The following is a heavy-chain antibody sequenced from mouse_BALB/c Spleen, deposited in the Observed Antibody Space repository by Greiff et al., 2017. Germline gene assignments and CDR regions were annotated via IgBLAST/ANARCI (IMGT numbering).Heavy chain of an antibody. CDR2: IDPANGNT. D-gene: IGHD1-1*01. CDR1: GFNIKDTY. Sequence: EVQLHQSGAELVKPGASVKLSCTASGFNIKDTYMHWVKQRPEQGLEWIGRIDPANGNTKYAPKFQGKATITADTSSNTAYLQRSSLTSEDTSVNYCARPIYYGSSYYFDFWGQGTTLTVSA. J-gene: IGHJ2*01. CDR3: ARPIYYGSSYYFDF. V-gene: IGHV14-3*02.